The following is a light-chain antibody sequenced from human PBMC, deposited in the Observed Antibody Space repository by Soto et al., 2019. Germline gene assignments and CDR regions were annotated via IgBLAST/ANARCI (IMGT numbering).Light chain of an antibody. Sequence: DIQLTQSPSFLSASVGDRVTITCRASEVIGTYLAWYQQKPGKAPKLLIYAASTLQSGVPSRFSGSGSGTEFTLTISSLHPEDFATYYCQELNSYPRTFGQGTKVEIK. CDR1: EVIGTY. V-gene: IGKV1-9*01. CDR3: QELNSYPRT. CDR2: AAS. J-gene: IGKJ1*01.